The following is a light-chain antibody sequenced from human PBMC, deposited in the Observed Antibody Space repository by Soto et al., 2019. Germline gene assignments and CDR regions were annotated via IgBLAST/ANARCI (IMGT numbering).Light chain of an antibody. CDR3: QQYNTWWT. CDR2: GAS. V-gene: IGKV3-15*01. J-gene: IGKJ1*01. CDR1: QSVSNN. Sequence: EIVMTQSPATLSVSPGERATLSCRASQSVSNNLAWYQKKPGQAPRLLIYGASTRATGIPARFSGSGSGTELTLTISSLQSEDFAVYYCQQYNTWWTFGQGTRLECK.